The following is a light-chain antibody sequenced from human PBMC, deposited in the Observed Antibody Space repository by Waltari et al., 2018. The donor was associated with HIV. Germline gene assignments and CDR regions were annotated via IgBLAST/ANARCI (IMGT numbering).Light chain of an antibody. J-gene: IGKJ1*01. CDR1: QSVSSSY. Sequence: EIVFTQSPGTLSLSPGDRATLSCRASQSVSSSYLAWYQQKPGQAPRLLIYGASSRATGIPDRFSGSGSGTDFTLTISRLEPEDFAVYYCQQYGSSTGWTFGQGTKVEIK. CDR2: GAS. CDR3: QQYGSSTGWT. V-gene: IGKV3-20*01.